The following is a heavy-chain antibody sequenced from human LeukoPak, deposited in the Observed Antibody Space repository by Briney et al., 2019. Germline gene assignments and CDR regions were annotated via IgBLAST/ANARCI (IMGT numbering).Heavy chain of an antibody. CDR3: AREPTSGREPTSGRPLAP. CDR1: GGSISVYF. Sequence: SETLSLTCTVSGGSISVYFWTWISQPPGKGLEWIGRIYLSGSNNYNPSLKSRVTMSLDTSKTHSTLSLTSVTAADTAVYYCAREPTSGREPTSGRPLAPWGEGTLFPVSS. V-gene: IGHV4-4*07. CDR2: IYLSGSN. J-gene: IGHJ5*02. D-gene: IGHD5-12*01.